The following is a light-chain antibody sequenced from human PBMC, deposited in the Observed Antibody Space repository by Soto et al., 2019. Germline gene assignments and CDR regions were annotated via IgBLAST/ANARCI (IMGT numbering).Light chain of an antibody. J-gene: IGKJ1*01. CDR3: QQGYSTPRT. CDR1: QGISSR. V-gene: IGKV1-12*01. Sequence: DIQMTQSPSSVSASVGDRVTITCRASQGISSRLAWYQQKPGKAPMLLIYAASSLQSGVPSRFSGSGSGTDFTLTITSLQPEDFATYYCQQGYSTPRTFGQGTKVDIK. CDR2: AAS.